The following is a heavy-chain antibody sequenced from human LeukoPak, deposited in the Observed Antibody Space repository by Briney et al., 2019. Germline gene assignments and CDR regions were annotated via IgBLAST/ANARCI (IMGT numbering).Heavy chain of an antibody. CDR2: INPNSGGT. Sequence: ASVTVSCTASGYTFTVYYMHWVRQAPGQGLEWMGWINPNSGGTNYAQKFQGRVTMTRDTSINSAYMELSRLRSDDTAVYYCARVLGGFSYFEYWGQGTLVTVSS. J-gene: IGHJ4*02. V-gene: IGHV1-2*02. D-gene: IGHD5-12*01. CDR1: GYTFTVYY. CDR3: ARVLGGFSYFEY.